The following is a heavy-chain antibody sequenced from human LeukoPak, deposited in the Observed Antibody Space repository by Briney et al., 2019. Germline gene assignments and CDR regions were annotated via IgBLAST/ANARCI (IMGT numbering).Heavy chain of an antibody. CDR2: IHNNGNT. Sequence: SQTLSLTCTVSGDSIRRAGYYWTWIRLRPGKGLEWIGYIHNNGNTYYNPSLGSRATMSLDMSQNQFSLNLISLTADDTAVYFCARGSYFGDNYYKGTDHWGRGTLVIVSS. V-gene: IGHV4-31*03. CDR3: ARGSYFGDNYYKGTDH. CDR1: GDSIRRAGYY. J-gene: IGHJ4*02. D-gene: IGHD3-10*01.